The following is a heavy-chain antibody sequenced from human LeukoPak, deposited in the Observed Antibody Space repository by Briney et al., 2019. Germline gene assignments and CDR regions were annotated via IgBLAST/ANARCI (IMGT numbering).Heavy chain of an antibody. CDR2: IYYSGST. J-gene: IGHJ4*02. V-gene: IGHV4-59*12. CDR1: GGSISSSY. Sequence: PSETLSLTCTVSGGSISSSYWSWIRQPPGKGLEWIGYIYYSGSTNYNPSLKSRVTISVDKSKNQFSLKLSSVTAADTAVYYCARDRYGSGTAFDYWGQGTLVTVSS. D-gene: IGHD3-10*01. CDR3: ARDRYGSGTAFDY.